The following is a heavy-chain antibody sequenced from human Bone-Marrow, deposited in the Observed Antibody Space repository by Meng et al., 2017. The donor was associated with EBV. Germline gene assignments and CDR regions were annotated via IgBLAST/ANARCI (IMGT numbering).Heavy chain of an antibody. Sequence: QVQLQAPGQRLVQPSGALSRTLAGPGASISSNNWWSWVRQPPGKGLEWIGEIYHTGSTNYNPSLKSRVTISVDRSKNQLSLKVRSVTAADTAVYYCARRALAGDVSVYFDYWDQGTLVTVSS. V-gene: IGHV4-4*02. D-gene: IGHD2-21*01. CDR2: IYHTGST. J-gene: IGHJ4*02. CDR1: GASISSNNW. CDR3: ARRALAGDVSVYFDY.